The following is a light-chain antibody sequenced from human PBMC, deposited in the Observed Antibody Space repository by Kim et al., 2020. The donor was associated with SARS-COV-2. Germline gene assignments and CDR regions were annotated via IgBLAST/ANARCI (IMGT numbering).Light chain of an antibody. CDR2: DIT. CDR1: TRVVTSGLW. V-gene: IGLV7-46*01. J-gene: IGLJ2*01. Sequence: PGGTVTLPCGSSTRVVTSGLWPYWYQQRPGQAPRTLIYDITNKYSWNPARFSSSLLGGKAALILSGAQPEDEADYYCSLSYGGTAIFGGGTQLTVL. CDR3: SLSYGGTAI.